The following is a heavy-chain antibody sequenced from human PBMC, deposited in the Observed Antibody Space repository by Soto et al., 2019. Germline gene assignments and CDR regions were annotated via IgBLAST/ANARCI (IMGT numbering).Heavy chain of an antibody. D-gene: IGHD6-6*01. V-gene: IGHV3-49*05. CDR3: TRYSSSPRGMSYYYYGMDV. CDR1: GFTFGDYA. CDR2: IRSKAYGGTT. J-gene: IGHJ6*02. Sequence: EVQLVESGGGLVKPGRSLRLSCTASGFTFGDYAMSWFRQAPGKGLEWVGFIRSKAYGGTTEYAASVKGRFTISRDDSKSIAYLQMNSLKTEDTAVYYCTRYSSSPRGMSYYYYGMDVWGQGTTVTVSS.